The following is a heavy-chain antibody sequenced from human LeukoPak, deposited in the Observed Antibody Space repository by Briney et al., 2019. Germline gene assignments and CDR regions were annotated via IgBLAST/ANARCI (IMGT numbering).Heavy chain of an antibody. Sequence: GGSLRLSCAASGFPFSSYAMSWVRQAPGKGLEWVSSISGSESSTYYADSVKGRFTISRDNSKNILYLQMNSLRAEDTAVYYCARDPSSSWYSPTPDYWGQGTLVTVSS. V-gene: IGHV3-23*01. CDR1: GFPFSSYA. D-gene: IGHD6-13*01. CDR2: ISGSESST. CDR3: ARDPSSSWYSPTPDY. J-gene: IGHJ4*02.